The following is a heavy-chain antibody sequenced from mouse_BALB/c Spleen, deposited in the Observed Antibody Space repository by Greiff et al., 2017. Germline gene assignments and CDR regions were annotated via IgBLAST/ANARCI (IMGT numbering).Heavy chain of an antibody. CDR2: ISSGSSTI. CDR3: ARSLGYDDAMDY. CDR1: GFTFSSFG. Sequence: EVQVVESGGGLVQPGGSRKLSCAASGFTFSSFGMHWVRQAPEKGLEWVAYISSGSSTIYYADTVKGRFTISRDNPKNTLFLQMTSLRSEDTAMYYCARSLGYDDAMDYWGQGTSVTVSS. D-gene: IGHD2-2*01. V-gene: IGHV5-17*02. J-gene: IGHJ4*01.